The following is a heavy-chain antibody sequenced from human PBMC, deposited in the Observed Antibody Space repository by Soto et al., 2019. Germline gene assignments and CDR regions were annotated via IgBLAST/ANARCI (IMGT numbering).Heavy chain of an antibody. Sequence: SETLYLTCTVSCGCISSTFYYSGWIRQPPGKGLQWIGNIYYRGSTNYNPSPKSPVTISVDTSKNQFSLKLSSVTAADTAVYYCARQTDDSYTFNAFDIWGQGTMVTVS. CDR3: ARQTDDSYTFNAFDI. J-gene: IGHJ3*02. CDR1: CGCISSTFYY. V-gene: IGHV4-39*01. D-gene: IGHD3-16*01. CDR2: IYYRGST.